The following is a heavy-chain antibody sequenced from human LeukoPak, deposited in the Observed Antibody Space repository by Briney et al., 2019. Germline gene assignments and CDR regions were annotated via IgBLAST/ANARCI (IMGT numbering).Heavy chain of an antibody. CDR1: GFTFSSHL. CDR2: ISSDGTYT. CDR3: ARGSGSSGGYYVGDF. V-gene: IGHV3-74*01. Sequence: GGSLRLSCAASGFTFSSHLMHWVRQAPGKGLVWVSRISSDGTYTNYADSVRGRFTISRDNARNTLYLQMNSLRAEDTAVYYCARGSGSSGGYYVGDFWGQGTLVTVSS. J-gene: IGHJ4*02. D-gene: IGHD1-26*01.